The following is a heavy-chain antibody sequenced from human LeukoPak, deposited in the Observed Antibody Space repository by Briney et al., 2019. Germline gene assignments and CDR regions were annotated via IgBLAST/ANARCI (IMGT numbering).Heavy chain of an antibody. D-gene: IGHD6-13*01. CDR2: IYYSGST. Sequence: SETLSLTCTVSGGSISSYYWSWIRQPPGKGLEWIGYIYYSGSTNYNPSPKSRVTISVDTSKNQFSLKLSSVTAADTAVYYCARSGIVSSSWYLSGDYYYYYGMDVWGQGTTVTVSS. CDR1: GGSISSYY. V-gene: IGHV4-59*01. J-gene: IGHJ6*02. CDR3: ARSGIVSSSWYLSGDYYYYYGMDV.